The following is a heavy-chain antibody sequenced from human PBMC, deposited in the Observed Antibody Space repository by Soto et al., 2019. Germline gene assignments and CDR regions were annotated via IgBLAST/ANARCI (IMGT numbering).Heavy chain of an antibody. D-gene: IGHD1-26*01. J-gene: IGHJ4*02. CDR2: INPSGGST. CDR1: GYTFTSYY. V-gene: IGHV1-46*01. CDR3: ARDANSIVGVNGLDY. Sequence: ASVKVSCKASGYTFTSYYMHWVRQAPGQGLEWMGIINPSGGSTSYAQKFQGRVTMTRDTSTSTVYMELSSLRSEDTAVYYCARDANSIVGVNGLDYWGQGTLVTVSS.